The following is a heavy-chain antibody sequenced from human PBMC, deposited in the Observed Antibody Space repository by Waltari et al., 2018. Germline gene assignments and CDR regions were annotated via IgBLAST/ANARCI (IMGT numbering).Heavy chain of an antibody. CDR2: ISYAGTP. D-gene: IGHD2-15*01. CDR3: ATDIGASVGTAAFDV. Sequence: QLQLQESGPGPLKPSDTPSLPCSVSVGYIDTPKPDWGWIRQPPGQVLEWIGSISYAGTPYTNPSLGGRLTMSRDTAKHQLSLTLGSTTAADTVVYDCATDIGASVGTAAFDVWGQGTMVTVSS. J-gene: IGHJ3*01. CDR1: VGYIDTPKPD. V-gene: IGHV4-39*05.